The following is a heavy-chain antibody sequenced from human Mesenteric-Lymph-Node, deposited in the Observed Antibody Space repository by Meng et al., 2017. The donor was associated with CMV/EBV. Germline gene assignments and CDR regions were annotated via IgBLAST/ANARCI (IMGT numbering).Heavy chain of an antibody. CDR3: ARTGLQYYYYGMDV. Sequence: GESLKISCAASGFTFSDNYMSWIRQVPGKGLEWVSYISSSGSTIYYADSVKGRFTISRDNAKNSLYLQMNSLRAEDTAVYYCARTGLQYYYYGMDVWGQGTTVTVSS. V-gene: IGHV3-11*04. J-gene: IGHJ6*02. D-gene: IGHD5-18*01. CDR2: ISSSGSTI. CDR1: GFTFSDNY.